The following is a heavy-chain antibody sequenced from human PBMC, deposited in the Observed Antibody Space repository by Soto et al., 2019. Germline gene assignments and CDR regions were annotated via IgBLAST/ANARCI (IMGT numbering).Heavy chain of an antibody. CDR1: GFAFTNYW. D-gene: IGHD4-17*01. CDR3: ASSPDRLRG. V-gene: IGHV3-74*01. J-gene: IGHJ4*02. CDR2: INIDGSIT. Sequence: DVQLVESGGGLVQPGGSLRLSCAASGFTSGFAFTNYWMHWVRQAPGKGLVWVSRINIDGSITDYAESVKGRFTISRDNPKNTLYLQMNSLRVDDTAVYCCASSPDRLRGWGQGTLVTVSS.